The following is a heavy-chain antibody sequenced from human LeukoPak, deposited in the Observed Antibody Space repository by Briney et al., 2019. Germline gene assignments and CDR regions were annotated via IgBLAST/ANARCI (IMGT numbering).Heavy chain of an antibody. CDR3: ARDPDYGDPD. CDR2: ITSSGTTS. V-gene: IGHV3-11*01. CDR1: GFTFSDHY. J-gene: IGHJ4*02. Sequence: PGGSLRLSCTASGFTFSDHYMSWFRLSPGKGLEWLSHITSSGTTSDYADSVKGRFTISRDNAKNSMYLQMNSLRPEDTAVYYCARDPDYGDPDWGQGTLVTVSS. D-gene: IGHD4-17*01.